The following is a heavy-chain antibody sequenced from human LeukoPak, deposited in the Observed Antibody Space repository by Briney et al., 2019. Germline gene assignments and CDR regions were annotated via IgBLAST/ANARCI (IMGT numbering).Heavy chain of an antibody. CDR1: GGSFSCYY. J-gene: IGHJ4*03. V-gene: IGHV4-34*01. CDR2: INHSGST. CDR3: AREGTQGVGCFDY. Sequence: SETLSLTCAVYGGSFSCYYWSWIRQPPGKGLEWIGEINHSGSTNYNPSLKSRVTISVDTSKNQFSLKLSSVTAADTAVYYCAREGTQGVGCFDYWGQGILVTVSS. D-gene: IGHD1-1*01.